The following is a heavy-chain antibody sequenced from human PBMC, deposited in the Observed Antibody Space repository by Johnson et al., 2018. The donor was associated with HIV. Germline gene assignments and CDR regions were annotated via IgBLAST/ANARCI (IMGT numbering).Heavy chain of an antibody. D-gene: IGHD6-13*01. J-gene: IGHJ3*01. CDR3: AREQWSSSWTNDAFDF. CDR1: GFTFSDYY. V-gene: IGHV3-11*04. Sequence: QVQLVESGGGVVRPGGSLRLSCAASGFTFSDYYMSWIRQAPGKGLEWVSYISSSGSTIYYADSVKGRFTISRDNAKNSLYLQMNSLRAEDTAVYYCAREQWSSSWTNDAFDFWGQGTMVTVSS. CDR2: ISSSGSTI.